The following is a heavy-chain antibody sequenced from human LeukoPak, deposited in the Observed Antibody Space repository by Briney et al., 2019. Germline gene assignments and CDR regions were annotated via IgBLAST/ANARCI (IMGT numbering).Heavy chain of an antibody. Sequence: SETLSLTCTVSGDSISSSSYYWGCIRQPPGKGLECIGRIYYSGSTYYNPSLKSRVTISADTSKNQFSLKLSSVTAADTAVYYCARTGGANPTWFTYYFDYWGQGTLVTVSS. CDR3: ARTGGANPTWFTYYFDY. CDR2: IYYSGST. J-gene: IGHJ4*02. CDR1: GDSISSSSYY. D-gene: IGHD3-10*01. V-gene: IGHV4-39*01.